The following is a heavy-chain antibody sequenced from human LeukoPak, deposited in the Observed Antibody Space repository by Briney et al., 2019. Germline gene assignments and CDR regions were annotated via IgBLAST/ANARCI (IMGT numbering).Heavy chain of an antibody. V-gene: IGHV4-38-2*02. CDR3: ARVVGYCSGGSCYVGY. D-gene: IGHD2-15*01. Sequence: PSETLSLTCIVSGSSISSGHYWGWIRQPPGKGLQWIGSIYHSGSTYYNTSLTSRVTISVDTSKNQFSLKLSSVTAADTAVYYCARVVGYCSGGSCYVGYWGQGTLVTVSS. CDR2: IYHSGST. J-gene: IGHJ4*02. CDR1: GSSISSGHY.